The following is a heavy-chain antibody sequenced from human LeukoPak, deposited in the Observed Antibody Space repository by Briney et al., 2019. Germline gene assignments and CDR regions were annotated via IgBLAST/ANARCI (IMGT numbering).Heavy chain of an antibody. CDR1: GFTFSSYS. V-gene: IGHV3-21*01. J-gene: IGHJ4*02. D-gene: IGHD5-18*01. CDR2: ISSSSSYI. CDR3: ARDGGYSYGSFDY. Sequence: PGGSLRLSCAASGFTFSSYSMNWVRQAPGKGLEWASSISSSSSYIYYADSVKGRFTISRDNAKNSLYLQMNSLRAEDTAVYYCARDGGYSYGSFDYWGQGTLVTVSS.